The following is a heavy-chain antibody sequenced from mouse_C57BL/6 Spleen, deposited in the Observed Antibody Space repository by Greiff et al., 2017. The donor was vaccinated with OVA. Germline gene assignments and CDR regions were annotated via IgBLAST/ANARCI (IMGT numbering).Heavy chain of an antibody. D-gene: IGHD2-2*01. Sequence: EVKLMESGGGLVQPGGSMKLSCVASGFTFSNYWMNWVCQSPEKGLEWVAQIRLKSDNYATHYAESVKGRFTISRDDSKSSVYLQMNNLRAEDTGIYYCTGRGYPGAMDYWGQGTSVTVSS. J-gene: IGHJ4*01. CDR2: IRLKSDNYAT. CDR1: GFTFSNYW. CDR3: TGRGYPGAMDY. V-gene: IGHV6-3*01.